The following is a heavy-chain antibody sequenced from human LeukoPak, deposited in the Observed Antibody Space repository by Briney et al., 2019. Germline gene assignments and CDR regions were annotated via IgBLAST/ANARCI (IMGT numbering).Heavy chain of an antibody. J-gene: IGHJ4*02. CDR1: GYTFTCYY. D-gene: IGHD3-10*01. CDR3: AREDVVRGVITDY. CDR2: INPNSGGT. Sequence: ASVKVSCRASGYTFTCYYMHWVRQAPGQGLEWMGWINPNSGGTNYAQKFQGRVTMTRDTSISTAYMELSRLRSDDTAVYYCAREDVVRGVITDYWGQGTLVTVSS. V-gene: IGHV1-2*02.